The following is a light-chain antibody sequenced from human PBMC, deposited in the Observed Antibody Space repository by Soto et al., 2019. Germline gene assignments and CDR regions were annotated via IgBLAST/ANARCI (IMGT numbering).Light chain of an antibody. CDR2: AAS. Sequence: DIQMTQSPSSLSASVGDRVTITCQASQDISNYLNWYQQKPGKAPKLLIYAASSLQSGVPSRFSGSGSWTDFTLTISSLQPEDFATYYCQQSYSTPPDTFGQGTKLEIK. V-gene: IGKV1-39*01. J-gene: IGKJ2*01. CDR1: QDISNY. CDR3: QQSYSTPPDT.